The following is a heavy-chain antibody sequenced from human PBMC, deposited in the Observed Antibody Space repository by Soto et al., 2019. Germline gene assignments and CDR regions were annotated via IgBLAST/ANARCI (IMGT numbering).Heavy chain of an antibody. CDR1: GGSISSGDYY. CDR3: AGMYYDFWSGYYTTPRNWFDP. CDR2: IYYSGST. Sequence: PSETLSLTCTVSGGSISSGDYYWSWIRQPPGKGLEWIGYIYYSGSTYYNTSLKSRVTISVDTSKNQFSMKLSSVTAADTAVYYCAGMYYDFWSGYYTTPRNWFDPWGQGTLVTVSS. J-gene: IGHJ5*02. V-gene: IGHV4-30-4*01. D-gene: IGHD3-3*01.